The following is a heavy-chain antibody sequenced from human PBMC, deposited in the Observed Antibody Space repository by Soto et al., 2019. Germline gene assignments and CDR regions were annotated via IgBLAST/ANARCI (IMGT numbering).Heavy chain of an antibody. V-gene: IGHV7-4-1*01. CDR3: ARKLAARPGFGNNDAFDI. CDR1: GYTFTSYA. D-gene: IGHD6-6*01. J-gene: IGHJ3*02. CDR2: INTNTGNT. Sequence: GASVKVSCKASGYTFTSYAMNWVRQAPGQGLEWMGWINTNTGNTTYAQGFKGRFTITMNTSVSTAYMQMCSLRSEDTAVYYCARKLAARPGFGNNDAFDIWGQGTMVTVSS.